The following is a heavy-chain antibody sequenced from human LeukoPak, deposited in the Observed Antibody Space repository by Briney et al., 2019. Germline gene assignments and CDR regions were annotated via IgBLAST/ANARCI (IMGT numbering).Heavy chain of an antibody. D-gene: IGHD3-3*01. CDR3: ARGIVSGITPFDY. CDR1: GYTFTGYY. CDR2: INPNSGGT. J-gene: IGHJ4*02. V-gene: IGHV1-2*02. Sequence: ASVKVSCKASGYTFTGYYMHWVRQAPGQGLEWMGWINPNSGGTNYAQKFQGRVTMTRDTSISTAYMELSRLRSDDTAVYYCARGIVSGITPFDYWGQGTLVTVSS.